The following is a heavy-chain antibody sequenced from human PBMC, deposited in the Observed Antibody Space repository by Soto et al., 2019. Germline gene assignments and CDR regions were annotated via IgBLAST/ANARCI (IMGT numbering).Heavy chain of an antibody. V-gene: IGHV3-33*01. CDR2: IWYDGSNK. CDR3: ARQWLVHHDAFDI. CDR1: GFTFSSYG. D-gene: IGHD6-19*01. J-gene: IGHJ3*02. Sequence: QVQLVESGGGVVQPGRSLRLSCAASGFTFSSYGMHWVRQAPGKGLEWVAVIWYDGSNKYYADSVKGRFTISRDNSKNTLYLQMNSLRAEDTAVYYCARQWLVHHDAFDIWGQGTMVTVSS.